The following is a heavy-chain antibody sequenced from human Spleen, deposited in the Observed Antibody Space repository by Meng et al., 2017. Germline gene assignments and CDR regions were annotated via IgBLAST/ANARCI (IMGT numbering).Heavy chain of an antibody. J-gene: IGHJ6*02. V-gene: IGHV3-9*01. Sequence: SLKISCGASGFTFDDYAMHWVRQAPGKGLEWVSGISWNSGSINYADSVKGRFTISRDNAKKTLYLQMNSLRAEDTAVYYCARVARPDWDYYYGMDVWGQGTTVTVSS. D-gene: IGHD6-6*01. CDR2: ISWNSGSI. CDR3: ARVARPDWDYYYGMDV. CDR1: GFTFDDYA.